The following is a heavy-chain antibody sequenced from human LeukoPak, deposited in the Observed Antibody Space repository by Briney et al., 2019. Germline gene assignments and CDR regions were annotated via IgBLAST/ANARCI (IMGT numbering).Heavy chain of an antibody. D-gene: IGHD2-15*01. V-gene: IGHV4-34*01. Sequence: SETLSLTCAVYGGSFSGYYWSWIRQPPGKGLEWIGEINHRGRTKYNPSLKSRVTISVDTSKNQFSLRLSSVTAADTPVYYCARGDSVVALGNWAKGTLLTVS. CDR1: GGSFSGYY. CDR3: ARGDSVVALGN. J-gene: IGHJ4*02. CDR2: INHRGRT.